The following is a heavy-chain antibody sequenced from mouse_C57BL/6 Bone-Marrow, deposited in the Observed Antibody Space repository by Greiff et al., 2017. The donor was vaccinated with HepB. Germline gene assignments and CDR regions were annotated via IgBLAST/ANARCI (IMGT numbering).Heavy chain of an antibody. D-gene: IGHD1-1*01. J-gene: IGHJ2*01. CDR3: TGGYYEDYFDY. Sequence: VQLQQSGTVLARPGASVKMSCKTSGYTFTSYWMHWVKQRPGQGLEWIGAIYPGNSDTSYNQKFKGKAKLTAVTSASTAYMEISSLTDESAAVYCGTGGYYEDYFDYGGQGTTLTVSS. CDR1: GYTFTSYW. CDR2: IYPGNSDT. V-gene: IGHV1-5*01.